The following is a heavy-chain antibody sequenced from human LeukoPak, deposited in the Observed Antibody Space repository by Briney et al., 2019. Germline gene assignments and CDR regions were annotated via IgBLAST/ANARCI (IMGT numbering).Heavy chain of an antibody. Sequence: GGSLRLSCAASGFTVSSNYMSWVRQAPGKGLEWVSVIYSGGSTYYAASVKGRFTISRDNSKNTLYLQMNSLRAEDTAVYYCARDTITIFGVVTLGPYGMDVWGQGTTVTVSS. CDR1: GFTVSSNY. D-gene: IGHD3-3*01. J-gene: IGHJ6*02. CDR2: IYSGGST. V-gene: IGHV3-53*01. CDR3: ARDTITIFGVVTLGPYGMDV.